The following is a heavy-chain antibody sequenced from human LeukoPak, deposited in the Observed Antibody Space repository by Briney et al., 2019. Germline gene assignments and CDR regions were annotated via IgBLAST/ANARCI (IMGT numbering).Heavy chain of an antibody. CDR2: INPSGGTT. CDR1: GYTFTDSF. CDR3: ARIGTSGYYGFDY. Sequence: ASVKVSCKASGYTFTDSFMHWVRQAPGQGLEWMGIINPSGGTTTYAQKFQGRVTMTRDTSTSTVYMELSSLRSEDTAVYYCARIGTSGYYGFDYWGQGTLVTVSS. D-gene: IGHD3-22*01. J-gene: IGHJ4*02. V-gene: IGHV1-46*01.